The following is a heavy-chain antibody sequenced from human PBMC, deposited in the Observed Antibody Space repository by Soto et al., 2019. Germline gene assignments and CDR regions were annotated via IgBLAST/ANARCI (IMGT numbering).Heavy chain of an antibody. CDR3: ARDRSDDGWYYFDY. CDR2: IYYTGTT. V-gene: IGHV4-59*01. J-gene: IGHJ4*02. Sequence: SETLSLTCTVSGGSISSYYWSWIRQPPGKALEWIGQIYYTGTTNYNPSLKSRVTISVDTSRNRFSLKLSSVTAADTAIYYCARDRSDDGWYYFDYWGQGTLVTVSS. D-gene: IGHD6-19*01. CDR1: GGSISSYY.